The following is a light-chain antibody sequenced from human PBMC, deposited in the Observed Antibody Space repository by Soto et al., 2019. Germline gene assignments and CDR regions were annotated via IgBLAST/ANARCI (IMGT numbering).Light chain of an antibody. CDR1: QSLTKNY. V-gene: IGKV3-20*01. J-gene: IGKJ1*01. CDR3: QEYHTSPSP. CDR2: HAS. Sequence: EIVLTQSPGTLSLSPGERATLSCRASQSLTKNYLAWYQQKRGQAPRLLIYHASTRATGIPDRFSGSGSATDFTFPISRLEPEDFALYYCQEYHTSPSPFGQGPK.